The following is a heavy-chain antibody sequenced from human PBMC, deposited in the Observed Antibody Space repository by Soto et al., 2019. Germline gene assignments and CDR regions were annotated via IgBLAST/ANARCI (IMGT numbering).Heavy chain of an antibody. CDR3: ARGVRTGYCSSTSCYGSYYYYGMDV. Sequence: QVQLVQSGAEVKKPGASVKVSCKASGYTFTSYDINWVRQATGQGLEWMGWMNPNSGNTGYAQKFKGRVTMTRNTSISTAYMELSSLRSEDTAVYYCARGVRTGYCSSTSCYGSYYYYGMDVWGQGTTVTVSS. V-gene: IGHV1-8*01. D-gene: IGHD2-2*01. CDR2: MNPNSGNT. CDR1: GYTFTSYD. J-gene: IGHJ6*02.